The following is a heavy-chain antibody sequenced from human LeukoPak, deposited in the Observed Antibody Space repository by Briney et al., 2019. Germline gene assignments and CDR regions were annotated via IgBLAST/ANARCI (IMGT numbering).Heavy chain of an antibody. Sequence: PGGSLRLSCTASGFIFDTHTLTWVRQVPGKGLEWVASISGSGDSTNYGDSVKGRFTISRDNFKRTVHLEMSNLRADDTAMYYCVRRAAVRGMDFWGLGTTVIVSS. V-gene: IGHV3-23*01. CDR1: GFIFDTHT. J-gene: IGHJ6*02. CDR2: ISGSGDST. CDR3: VRRAAVRGMDF. D-gene: IGHD1-14*01.